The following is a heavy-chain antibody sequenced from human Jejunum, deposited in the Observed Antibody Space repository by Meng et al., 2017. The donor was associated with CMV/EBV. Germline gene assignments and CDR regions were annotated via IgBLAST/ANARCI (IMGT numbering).Heavy chain of an antibody. CDR2: ISGSGSFS. D-gene: IGHD1-1*01. CDR3: SKETTDGTTWYKMGPDY. V-gene: IGHV3-23*01. Sequence: LNFGSYAMSWVRQAPGKGLEWVSAISGSGSFSYYAGSVKGRFRISRDSFKNMLYLQLNSLRAEDTAIYYCSKETTDGTTWYKMGPDYWGQGTLVTVSS. J-gene: IGHJ4*02. CDR1: LNFGSYA.